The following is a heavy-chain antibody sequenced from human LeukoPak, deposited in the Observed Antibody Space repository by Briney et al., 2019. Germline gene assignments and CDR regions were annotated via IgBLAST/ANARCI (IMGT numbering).Heavy chain of an antibody. CDR3: ARDRVRWLQFSVYDY. D-gene: IGHD5-24*01. Sequence: GGSLRLSCAASGFTFSQYWMSWVRQAPGKGLEWVANIKHDGSEKQDGSEKNYVDSVKGRFTISRDNAKNSLYLQMNSLRAEDTAVYYCARDRVRWLQFSVYDYWGQGTLVTVSS. CDR1: GFTFSQYW. CDR2: IKHDGSEKQDGSEK. V-gene: IGHV3-7*03. J-gene: IGHJ4*02.